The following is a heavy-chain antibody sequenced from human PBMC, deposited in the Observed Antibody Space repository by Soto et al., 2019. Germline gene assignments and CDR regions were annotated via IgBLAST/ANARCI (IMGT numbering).Heavy chain of an antibody. D-gene: IGHD2-15*01. V-gene: IGHV4-59*01. CDR1: GASMNNYF. J-gene: IGHJ6*02. CDR2: ISSNGIP. CDR3: ARLFMAGAPGSYSTGLDV. Sequence: PSETLSLTCNVSGASMNNYFWSWIRQAPGRGLEWIGYISSNGIPTYTPSLKSRLTISVDASKNEFSLKLNSMAAADTATYYCARLFMAGAPGSYSTGLDVWGQGTTVTVSS.